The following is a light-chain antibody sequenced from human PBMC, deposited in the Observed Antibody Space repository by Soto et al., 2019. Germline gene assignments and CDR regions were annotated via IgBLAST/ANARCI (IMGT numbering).Light chain of an antibody. CDR1: SSDIATYNY. Sequence: QSALTQPASVSGSPGQSIAISCTGTSSDIATYNYVSWYQQHPGTAPRLIIYDVTYRPSGVSSRFSGSKSGNTASLTISGLQAEDEANYFCSSYINNNTQMFGGGTKLTVL. CDR3: SSYINNNTQM. CDR2: DVT. J-gene: IGLJ3*02. V-gene: IGLV2-14*03.